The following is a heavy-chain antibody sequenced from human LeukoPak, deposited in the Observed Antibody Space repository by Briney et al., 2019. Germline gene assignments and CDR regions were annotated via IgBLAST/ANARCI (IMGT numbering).Heavy chain of an antibody. CDR2: IKEDGSEE. J-gene: IGHJ6*03. V-gene: IGHV3-7*01. CDR1: GFTFSNSW. Sequence: GGSLRLSCAASGFTFSNSWMSWVRQAPGRGLEWVANIKEDGSEENYVDSVKGRFTISRDNAKNSLHLQMNGLTVDDTAVYYCARDRYNVMPGYFSGRYYNYFNYMDVWGNGTTVIISS. CDR3: ARDRYNVMPGYFSGRYYNYFNYMDV. D-gene: IGHD3-9*01.